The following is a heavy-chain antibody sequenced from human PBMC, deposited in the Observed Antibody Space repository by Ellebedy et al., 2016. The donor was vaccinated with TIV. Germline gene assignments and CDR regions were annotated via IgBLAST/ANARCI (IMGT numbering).Heavy chain of an antibody. J-gene: IGHJ4*02. CDR2: ISYDGSNK. V-gene: IGHV3-30*18. D-gene: IGHD1-26*01. CDR1: GFTFSSYG. Sequence: GGSLRLXXAASGFTFSSYGMHWVRQAPGKGLEWVGIISYDGSNKYYADSVKGRFTISRDNSKNTLYLQMNSLRAEDTAVYYCAKGGMGSGSYYGVDYWGQGTLVTVSS. CDR3: AKGGMGSGSYYGVDY.